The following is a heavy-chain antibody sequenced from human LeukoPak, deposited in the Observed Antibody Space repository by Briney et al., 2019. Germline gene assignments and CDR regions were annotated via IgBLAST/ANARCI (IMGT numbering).Heavy chain of an antibody. CDR1: GLTLSTYW. V-gene: IGHV3-7*01. D-gene: IGHD7-27*01. CDR2: IKEDGSQK. CDR3: ARNWGAMDV. J-gene: IGHJ6*02. Sequence: GGSLRLSCAASGLTLSTYWMHWVRQAPGKGLEWVANIKEDGSQKYYVDSVKGRFTISRDNAKNSLYLQMNSLRVEDTAVYHCARNWGAMDVWGQGTTVTVSS.